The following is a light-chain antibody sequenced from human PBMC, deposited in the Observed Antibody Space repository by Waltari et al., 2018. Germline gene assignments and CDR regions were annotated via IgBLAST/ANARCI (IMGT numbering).Light chain of an antibody. J-gene: IGLJ1*01. CDR2: EVS. CDR1: SSDVGSHNL. V-gene: IGLV2-23*02. Sequence: QSALTQPASVSGSPGQSITISCTGTSSDVGSHNLVSWYQQHPGTAPKLMIYEVSKGPAVVSNRFAGSKAGNTASLTISGLQAEDEADYYCCSYAGSSTSLYVFGTGTKVTVL. CDR3: CSYAGSSTSLYV.